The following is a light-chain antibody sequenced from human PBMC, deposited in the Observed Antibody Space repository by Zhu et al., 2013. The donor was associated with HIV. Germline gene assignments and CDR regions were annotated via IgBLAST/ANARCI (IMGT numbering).Light chain of an antibody. Sequence: EIVLTQSPGTLSLSPGERATLSCRASQSVSSSYLAWYQQRAGQAPRLLIYDTSNRATGIPARFSGSGSGTEFTLTISSLQSEDFATYYCQQYYQWPPLTFGG. CDR2: DTS. CDR1: QSVSSSY. J-gene: IGKJ4*01. CDR3: QQYYQWPPLT. V-gene: IGKV3D-15*01.